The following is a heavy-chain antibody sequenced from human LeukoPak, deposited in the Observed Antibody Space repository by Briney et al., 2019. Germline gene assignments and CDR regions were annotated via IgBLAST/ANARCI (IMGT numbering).Heavy chain of an antibody. J-gene: IGHJ6*03. Sequence: SETLSLTCAVSGGSISSLYWNWIRQPPGKGLEYIGYIYYSGSTNYNPSLKSRVTISIDTSKNQFSLKLNSVTVADTAIYYCARGSGSYGSNMDVWGRGTTVTISS. V-gene: IGHV4-59*01. CDR3: ARGSGSYGSNMDV. D-gene: IGHD3-10*01. CDR2: IYYSGST. CDR1: GGSISSLY.